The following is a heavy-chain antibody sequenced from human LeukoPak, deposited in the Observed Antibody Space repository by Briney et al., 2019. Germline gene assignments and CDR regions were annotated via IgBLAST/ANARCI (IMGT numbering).Heavy chain of an antibody. V-gene: IGHV4-39*07. D-gene: IGHD3-22*01. CDR1: GGSISSSSYY. CDR2: IYYSGST. CDR3: ARVTKHYYDSSGYYYVASNWFDP. Sequence: SETLSLTCTVSGGSISSSSYYWGWIRQPPGKGLEWIGSIYYSGSTYYNPSLKSRVTISVDTSKNQFSLKLSSVTAADTAVYYCARVTKHYYDSSGYYYVASNWFDPWGQGTLVTVSS. J-gene: IGHJ5*02.